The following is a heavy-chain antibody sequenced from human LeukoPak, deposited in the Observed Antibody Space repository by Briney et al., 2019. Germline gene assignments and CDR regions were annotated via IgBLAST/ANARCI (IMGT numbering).Heavy chain of an antibody. CDR3: ARVGGGYSYGPPDH. CDR2: INWNGGST. Sequence: PGGSLRLSCAAPGFTFDDYGMSWVRQAPGKGLEWVSGINWNGGSTGYADSVKGRFTISRDNAKNSLYLQMNSLRAEDTALYYCARVGGGYSYGPPDHWGQGTLVTVSS. D-gene: IGHD5-18*01. V-gene: IGHV3-20*04. J-gene: IGHJ4*02. CDR1: GFTFDDYG.